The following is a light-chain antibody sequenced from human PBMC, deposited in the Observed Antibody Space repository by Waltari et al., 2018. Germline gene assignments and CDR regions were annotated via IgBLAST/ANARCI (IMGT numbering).Light chain of an antibody. CDR2: RNN. J-gene: IGLJ3*02. V-gene: IGLV1-47*01. Sequence: QSVLTQPPSASGTPGQRVTISCSGSSSNTGSNFVYCYQQLPGTAPKLLIYRNNQRPSGVPDRFSGSKSGTSASLAISGLRSEDEADYYCAPWDDSLSGPGVFGGGTKLTVL. CDR1: SSNTGSNF. CDR3: APWDDSLSGPGV.